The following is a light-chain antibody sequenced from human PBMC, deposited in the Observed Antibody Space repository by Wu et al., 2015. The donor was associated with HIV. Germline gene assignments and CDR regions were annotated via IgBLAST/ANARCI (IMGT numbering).Light chain of an antibody. Sequence: EIVMTQSPATLSVSPGERATLSCRASQSVSSNLAWYQQKPGQAPRLLIYGASTRATGIPARFSGSGSGTEFTLTISSMQSEDFAMYYCQQYGNSPQTFGQGTKVETK. CDR3: QQYGNSPQT. V-gene: IGKV3-15*01. CDR1: QSVSSN. J-gene: IGKJ1*01. CDR2: GAS.